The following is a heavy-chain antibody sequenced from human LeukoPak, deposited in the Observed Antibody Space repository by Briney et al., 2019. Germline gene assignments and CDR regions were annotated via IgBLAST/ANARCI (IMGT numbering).Heavy chain of an antibody. CDR1: GGSISSYY. Sequence: SETLSLTCTVSGGSISSYYWSWIRQPPGKGLEWIGYIYYSGSTNYNPSLKSRVTISVDTSKNQFSLKLSSVTAADTAIYYCARELRRDEHWGQGTLVTVSS. CDR3: ARELRRDEH. J-gene: IGHJ4*02. V-gene: IGHV4-59*01. CDR2: IYYSGST.